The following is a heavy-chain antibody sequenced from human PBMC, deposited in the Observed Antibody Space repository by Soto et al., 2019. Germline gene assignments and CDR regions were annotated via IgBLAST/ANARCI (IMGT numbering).Heavy chain of an antibody. CDR1: GYTFTGYS. V-gene: IGHV1-2*04. Sequence: ASVKVSCKASGYTFTGYSMHWVRQAPGQGLEWMGWINPNSGGKNYAQKFQGWVTMTRDASISTAYMELSRLRSDDTAVYYCATIVWRVYDILTGPYYYGMDVWGQGTTVTVSS. J-gene: IGHJ6*02. CDR2: INPNSGGK. CDR3: ATIVWRVYDILTGPYYYGMDV. D-gene: IGHD3-9*01.